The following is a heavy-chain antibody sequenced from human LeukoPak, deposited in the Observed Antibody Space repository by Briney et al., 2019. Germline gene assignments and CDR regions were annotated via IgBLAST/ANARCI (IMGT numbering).Heavy chain of an antibody. CDR3: ARVGPWCFDL. CDR1: GDSINGFY. Sequence: SETLSLTCTVSGDSINGFYWSWIRQPPGKGLEWIGYIDYSGSTNYNPSLKSRVSMSVDTSKKQFSLKLSSVTAADTAVYYCARVGPWCFDLWGRGALVTVSS. J-gene: IGHJ2*01. CDR2: IDYSGST. V-gene: IGHV4-59*01.